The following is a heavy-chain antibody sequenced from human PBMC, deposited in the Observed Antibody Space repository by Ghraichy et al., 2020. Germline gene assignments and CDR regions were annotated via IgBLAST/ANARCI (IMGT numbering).Heavy chain of an antibody. CDR2: TYYRSKWYN. Sequence: SQTLSLTCAISGDSVSSNSAAWNWIRQSPSRGLEWLGRTYYRSKWYNDYAVSVKSRITINPDTSKKQFSLQLNSVTPEDTAVYYCARGVLGYSSEGSYYFDYWGQGTLVTVSS. J-gene: IGHJ4*02. CDR3: ARGVLGYSSEGSYYFDY. D-gene: IGHD6-25*01. CDR1: GDSVSSNSAA. V-gene: IGHV6-1*01.